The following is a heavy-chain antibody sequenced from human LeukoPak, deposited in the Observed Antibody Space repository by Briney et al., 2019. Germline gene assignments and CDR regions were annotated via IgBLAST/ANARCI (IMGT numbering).Heavy chain of an antibody. CDR2: ISSSSDSI. Sequence: GGSLRLSCAASGFILSNYNMNWVRQAPGEGLAWLSYISSSSDSIYYADSVKGRFTILTDTAKNSLYFRMSGLRVEESAVYYCATDGFDSGVTIWGQGTMVTVS. J-gene: IGHJ3*02. V-gene: IGHV3-48*04. D-gene: IGHD5-24*01. CDR3: ATDGFDSGVTI. CDR1: GFILSNYN.